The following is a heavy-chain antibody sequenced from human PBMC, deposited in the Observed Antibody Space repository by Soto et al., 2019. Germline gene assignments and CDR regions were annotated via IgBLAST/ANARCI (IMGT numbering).Heavy chain of an antibody. CDR2: IYYSGST. V-gene: IGHV4-39*01. CDR1: GGSISSSSYY. D-gene: IGHD3-16*01. CDR3: ARGGGNPASTNDY. J-gene: IGHJ4*02. Sequence: SETLSLTCTVSGGSISSSSYYWGCIRQPPGKGLEWIGSIYYSGSTYYNPSLKSRVTISVDTSKNQFSLKLSSVTAADTAVYYCARGGGNPASTNDYWSQGTLVTVSS.